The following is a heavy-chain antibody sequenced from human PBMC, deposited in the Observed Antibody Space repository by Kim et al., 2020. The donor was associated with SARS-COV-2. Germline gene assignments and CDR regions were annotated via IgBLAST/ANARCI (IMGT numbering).Heavy chain of an antibody. D-gene: IGHD6-6*01. CDR3: AKQKLGYYMDV. V-gene: IGHV3-30*02. Sequence: YNGDPVKGRLTISRNNSKNTLYRQLNSLRADDTAVYYCAKQKLGYYMDVWGKGTTVVVSS. J-gene: IGHJ6*03.